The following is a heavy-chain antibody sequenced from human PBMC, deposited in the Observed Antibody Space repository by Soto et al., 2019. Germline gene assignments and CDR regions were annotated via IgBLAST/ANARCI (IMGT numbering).Heavy chain of an antibody. D-gene: IGHD1-1*01. Sequence: AXASLSLACTVCGDCIRSSTYQWGWIRQPPGRGLEWIGSAYYSESTYYNPSLKSRVTIPVDMSKNQFSLKVNSVTAADTDVYYCARHRNWKVDYWGQGTLVTVSS. CDR2: AYYSEST. J-gene: IGHJ4*02. V-gene: IGHV4-39*01. CDR1: GDCIRSSTYQ. CDR3: ARHRNWKVDY.